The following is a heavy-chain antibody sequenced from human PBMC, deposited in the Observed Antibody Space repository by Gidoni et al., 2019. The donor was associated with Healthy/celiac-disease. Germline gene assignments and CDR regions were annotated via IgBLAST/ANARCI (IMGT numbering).Heavy chain of an antibody. CDR2: ISGSGGST. J-gene: IGHJ4*02. CDR3: AKDQGEEMATIAGGFDY. V-gene: IGHV3-23*01. D-gene: IGHD5-12*01. CDR1: GFTFISYA. Sequence: EVQLLESGGGLVQPGGSLRLSCAAPGFTFISYAMSWVRQAPGKGLEWVSAISGSGGSTYYADSVKGRFTISRDNSKNTLYLQMNSLRAEDTAVYYCAKDQGEEMATIAGGFDYWGQGTLVTVSS.